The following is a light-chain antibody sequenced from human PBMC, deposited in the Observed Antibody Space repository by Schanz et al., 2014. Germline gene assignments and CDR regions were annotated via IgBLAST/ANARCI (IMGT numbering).Light chain of an antibody. CDR3: LLFYGGVHV. CDR2: STT. V-gene: IGLV7-43*01. J-gene: IGLJ3*02. Sequence: QAVVTQEASLTVSPGGTVTLTCASSTGPVTSGHYANWFQQKPGQAPRALIYSTTNKRTWTPARFSGSLVGGKAALTLSGVQPEDEAEYYCLLFYGGVHVFGGGTKLTVL. CDR1: TGPVTSGHY.